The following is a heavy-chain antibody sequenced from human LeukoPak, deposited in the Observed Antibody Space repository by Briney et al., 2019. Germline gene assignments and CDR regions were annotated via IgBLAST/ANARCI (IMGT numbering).Heavy chain of an antibody. V-gene: IGHV4-59*11. CDR1: GGSISSHY. CDR3: AGGGDFYSYGYRFDY. J-gene: IGHJ4*02. Sequence: SETLSLTCTVSGGSISSHYWSWIRQPPGKGLEWIGYIYYSGSTSYNPSLKSRVTISVDTSKNQFSLKLSSVTAADTAVYYCAGGGDFYSYGYRFDYWGQGTLVTVSS. CDR2: IYYSGST. D-gene: IGHD5-18*01.